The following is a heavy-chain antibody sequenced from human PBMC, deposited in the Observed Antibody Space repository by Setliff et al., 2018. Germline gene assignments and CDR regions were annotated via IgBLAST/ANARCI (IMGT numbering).Heavy chain of an antibody. D-gene: IGHD3-16*02. V-gene: IGHV3-30*02. CDR3: AKDYDYVWGSYPKD. CDR1: GFNFSSYA. J-gene: IGHJ4*02. Sequence: GESLKISCAASGFNFSSYAMHWVRQAPGKGLEWVAFIPYDGSNKYYADSVKGRSTISRDNSKNTLYLQMNSLRAEDTAVYYCAKDYDYVWGSYPKDWGQGTRVTVSS. CDR2: IPYDGSNK.